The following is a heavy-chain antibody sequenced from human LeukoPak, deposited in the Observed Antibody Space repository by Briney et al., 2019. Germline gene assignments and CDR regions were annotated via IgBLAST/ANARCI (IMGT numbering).Heavy chain of an antibody. Sequence: SETLSLTCTVSGGSISSYYWSWIRQPPGKGLEWIGYIYYSGSTNYNPSLKSRVTISVDTSKNQFSLKLSSETAADTAVYYCARVAVVVPAAMEASYYYYGMDVWGQGTTVTVSS. D-gene: IGHD2-2*01. CDR1: GGSISSYY. CDR2: IYYSGST. V-gene: IGHV4-59*01. CDR3: ARVAVVVPAAMEASYYYYGMDV. J-gene: IGHJ6*02.